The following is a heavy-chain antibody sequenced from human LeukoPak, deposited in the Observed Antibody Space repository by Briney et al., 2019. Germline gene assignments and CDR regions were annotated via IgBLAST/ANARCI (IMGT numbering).Heavy chain of an antibody. D-gene: IGHD3-10*01. Sequence: GESLKISCKASGYIFTSYYIRWVRQMPGKGLEWMAMIYPGDSHTRYSPSFQGRVSISVDKSISAAYLQWSSLEASDTAMYYCARQIGDDSGSYYKTPFDYWGQGTVVTVSS. V-gene: IGHV5-51*01. J-gene: IGHJ4*02. CDR2: IYPGDSHT. CDR1: GYIFTSYY. CDR3: ARQIGDDSGSYYKTPFDY.